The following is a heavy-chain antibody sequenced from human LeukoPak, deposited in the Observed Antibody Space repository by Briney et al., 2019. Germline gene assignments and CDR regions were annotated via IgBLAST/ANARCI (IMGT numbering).Heavy chain of an antibody. CDR2: FDPEDGET. Sequence: GASVKVSCKVSGYTLTELSMHWVRQAPGKGLEWMGGFDPEDGETIYAQKFQGRVTMTEDTSTDTAYMELSSLRSEDTAVYYCATGYDSSGYPDYWGQGTLITVSS. CDR1: GYTLTELS. CDR3: ATGYDSSGYPDY. J-gene: IGHJ4*02. V-gene: IGHV1-24*01. D-gene: IGHD3-22*01.